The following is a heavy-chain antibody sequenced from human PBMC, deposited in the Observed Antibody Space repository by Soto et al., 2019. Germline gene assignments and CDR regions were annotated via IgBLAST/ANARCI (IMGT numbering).Heavy chain of an antibody. CDR3: AKGKRFPIFGVARAQYGMDL. CDR2: INHSGST. J-gene: IGHJ6*02. Sequence: PSETLSLTCAVYGGSFSGYYWSWIRQPPGKGLEWIGEINHSGSTNYNPSLKSRVTISVDTSKNQFSLKLSSVTAADTAVYYCAKGKRFPIFGVARAQYGMDLWGQGTTVTVSS. D-gene: IGHD3-3*01. V-gene: IGHV4-34*01. CDR1: GGSFSGYY.